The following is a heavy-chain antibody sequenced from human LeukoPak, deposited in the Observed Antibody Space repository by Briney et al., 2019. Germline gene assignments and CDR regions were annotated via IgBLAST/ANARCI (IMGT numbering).Heavy chain of an antibody. CDR1: GFTFSSYA. Sequence: GGSLRLSCAASGFTFSSYAMGWVRQAPGKGLEWVSAISGSGGTTYYADSLKGRFTISRDNSKNTLYLQMNSLRAEDTAVYYCAKGRSYFDYWGQGTLVTVSS. D-gene: IGHD3-10*01. CDR3: AKGRSYFDY. CDR2: ISGSGGTT. J-gene: IGHJ4*02. V-gene: IGHV3-23*01.